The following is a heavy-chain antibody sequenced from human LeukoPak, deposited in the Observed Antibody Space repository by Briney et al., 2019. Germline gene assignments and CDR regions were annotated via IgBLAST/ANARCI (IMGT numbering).Heavy chain of an antibody. J-gene: IGHJ6*02. D-gene: IGHD2-2*01. CDR1: GFRFSRHV. Sequence: PGGSLRLSCAASGFRFSRHVMTWVRQAPGKGLQWVALINGSDATTYYADSVKGRFTISRDNSKNTLYLQMNSLRAEDTAVYYCAKSLYCSSTSCYAWAYYGMDVWGQGTTVTVSS. V-gene: IGHV3-23*01. CDR2: INGSDATT. CDR3: AKSLYCSSTSCYAWAYYGMDV.